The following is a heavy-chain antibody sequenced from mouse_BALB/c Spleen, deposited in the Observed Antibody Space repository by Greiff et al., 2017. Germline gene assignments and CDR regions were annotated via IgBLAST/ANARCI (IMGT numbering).Heavy chain of an antibody. V-gene: IGHV5-6-3*01. CDR2: INSNGGST. Sequence: EVQLVESGGGLVQPGGSLKLSCAASGFTFSSYGMSWVRQTPDKRLELVATINSNGGSTYYPDSVKGRFTISRDNAKNTLYLQMSSLKSEDTAMYYCARDYYGSSPFDYWGQGTTLTVSS. J-gene: IGHJ2*01. CDR1: GFTFSSYG. CDR3: ARDYYGSSPFDY. D-gene: IGHD1-1*01.